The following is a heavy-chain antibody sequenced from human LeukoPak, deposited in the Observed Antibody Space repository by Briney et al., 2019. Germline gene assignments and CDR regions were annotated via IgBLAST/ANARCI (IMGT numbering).Heavy chain of an antibody. V-gene: IGHV3-7*01. CDR2: IKEDGSAK. D-gene: IGHD5-12*01. CDR1: GGSISSYY. CDR3: ARDLGWVTTIS. J-gene: IGHJ5*02. Sequence: ETLSLTCTVSGGSISSYYWSWVRQAPGTGLEWVANIKEDGSAKYYVDSVKGRFTISRDNAKNSLYLQMNSLRTEDTAVYYCARDLGWVTTISWGQGTLVTVSS.